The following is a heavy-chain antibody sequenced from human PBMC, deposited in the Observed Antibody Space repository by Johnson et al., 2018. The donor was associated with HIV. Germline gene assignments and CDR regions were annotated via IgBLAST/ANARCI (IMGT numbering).Heavy chain of an antibody. D-gene: IGHD3-16*01. CDR3: ARASHLYEYVP. Sequence: QVQLVESGGGVVQPGRSLTLSCAASGFTLSNYGMHWVRQAPGKGLEWVAMMWYDGSQKGYAESVKGRFTISRDNAKNSLYLQMNSLRAEDTAVYYCARASHLYEYVPWGQGTMVTVSS. J-gene: IGHJ3*01. V-gene: IGHV3-33*01. CDR2: MWYDGSQK. CDR1: GFTLSNYG.